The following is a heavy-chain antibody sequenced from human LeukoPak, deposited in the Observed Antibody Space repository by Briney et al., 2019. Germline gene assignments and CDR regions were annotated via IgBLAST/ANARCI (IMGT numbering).Heavy chain of an antibody. V-gene: IGHV4-59*01. D-gene: IGHD6-19*01. CDR2: IYYSGST. Sequence: PSETLSLTCTVSGGSISSYYWSWIRQPPGKGLEWIGYIYYSGSTNYNPSLKSRVTISVDTSKNQFSLKLSSVTAADTAMYYCARFQYSSGWYYIDYFDYWGQGTLVTVSS. CDR1: GGSISSYY. CDR3: ARFQYSSGWYYIDYFDY. J-gene: IGHJ4*02.